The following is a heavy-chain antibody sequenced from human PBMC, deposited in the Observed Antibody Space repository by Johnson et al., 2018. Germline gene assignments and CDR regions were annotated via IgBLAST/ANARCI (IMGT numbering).Heavy chain of an antibody. CDR2: ISYDGSNK. CDR1: GFTFSSYA. CDR3: AKYGDYDVSGLGAFDI. V-gene: IGHV3-30-3*01. Sequence: QVQLVQSGGGVVQPGRSLRLSCAASGFTFSSYAMHWVRQAPGKGLEWVAVISYDGSNKYYADSVTGRFTISRNNSKNTLYLQMNSLRAEDTAVYYCAKYGDYDVSGLGAFDIWGQGTMVTVAS. J-gene: IGHJ3*02. D-gene: IGHD4-17*01.